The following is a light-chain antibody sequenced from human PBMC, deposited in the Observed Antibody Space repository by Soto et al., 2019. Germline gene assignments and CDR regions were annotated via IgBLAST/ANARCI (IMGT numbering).Light chain of an antibody. J-gene: IGKJ1*01. V-gene: IGKV1-39*01. CDR1: QTISNY. CDR2: AAS. CDR3: QQTYSSPET. Sequence: DIQMTQSPSSLSASVGDRVTITCRASQTISNYLNWFQQKPGHPPKLLIYAASILQGGVPSRFSGRGSGTDFTLTISSLQPEDFVTYYCQQTYSSPETFGQGTKVEI.